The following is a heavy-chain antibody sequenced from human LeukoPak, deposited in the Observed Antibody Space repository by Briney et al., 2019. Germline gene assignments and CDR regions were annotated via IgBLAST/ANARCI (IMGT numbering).Heavy chain of an antibody. J-gene: IGHJ4*02. CDR1: GGSISSYY. CDR2: IYYSGST. D-gene: IGHD3-9*01. Sequence: IPSETLSLTCTVSGGSISSYYWSWIRQPPGKGLEWIGYIYYSGSTNYNPSLKSRVAISVDTSKNQFSLKLSSVTAADTAVYYCAREYYDILTGTRFDYWGQGTLVTVSS. CDR3: AREYYDILTGTRFDY. V-gene: IGHV4-59*01.